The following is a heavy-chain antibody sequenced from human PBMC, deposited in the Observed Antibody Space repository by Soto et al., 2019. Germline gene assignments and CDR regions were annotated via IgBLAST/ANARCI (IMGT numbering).Heavy chain of an antibody. CDR1: GGSISSSSYY. CDR3: ARGYCSGGSCYSPGYYYYGMDV. J-gene: IGHJ6*02. CDR2: IYYSGST. D-gene: IGHD2-15*01. Sequence: PSETLSLTCTVSGGSISSSSYYWGWIRQPPWKGLEWIGSIYYSGSTYYNPSLKSRVTISVDTSKNQFSLKLSSVTAADTAVYYCARGYCSGGSCYSPGYYYYGMDVWGQGXTVTVSS. V-gene: IGHV4-39*01.